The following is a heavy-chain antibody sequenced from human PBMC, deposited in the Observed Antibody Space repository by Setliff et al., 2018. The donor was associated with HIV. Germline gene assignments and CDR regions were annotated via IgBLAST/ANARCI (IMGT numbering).Heavy chain of an antibody. Sequence: PSETLSLTCTVSGGSISSSSYYWGWIRQPPGKGLEWIGSIYYSGSTYYNPSLKSRVTISVDTSKNQFSLKLSSVTAAETAVYYCARLDSLMASFDFWGQGAPVTVS. D-gene: IGHD3-9*01. CDR3: ARLDSLMASFDF. CDR1: GGSISSSSYY. J-gene: IGHJ4*02. CDR2: IYYSGST. V-gene: IGHV4-39*07.